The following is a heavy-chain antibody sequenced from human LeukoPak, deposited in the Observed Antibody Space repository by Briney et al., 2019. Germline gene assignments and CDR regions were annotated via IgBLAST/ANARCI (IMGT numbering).Heavy chain of an antibody. V-gene: IGHV1-69*13. D-gene: IGHD2-2*01. CDR2: IIPIFGTA. J-gene: IGHJ4*02. CDR3: ARDCSSTSCYLDY. CDR1: GGTFSSYA. Sequence: SVKVSCKTSGGTFSSYAISWVRQAPGQGLEWMGGIIPIFGTANYAQKFQGRVTITADESTSTAYMELRSLRSDDTAVYYCARDCSSTSCYLDYWGQGTLVTVSS.